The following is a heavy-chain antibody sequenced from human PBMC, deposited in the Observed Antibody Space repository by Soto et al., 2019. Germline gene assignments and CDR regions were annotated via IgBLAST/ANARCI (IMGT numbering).Heavy chain of an antibody. CDR1: GYTFTGYY. D-gene: IGHD6-19*01. J-gene: IGHJ5*02. V-gene: IGHV1-2*02. CDR2: INPNSGGT. CDR3: ARVIAVAGTRIDP. Sequence: QVQLVQSGAEVKKPGASVKVSCKASGYTFTGYYMHWVRQAPGQGLEWMGWINPNSGGTNYAQKVQGRVTMTRDTSISTAYMELSRLRSDDTAVYYCARVIAVAGTRIDPWGQGTLVTVSS.